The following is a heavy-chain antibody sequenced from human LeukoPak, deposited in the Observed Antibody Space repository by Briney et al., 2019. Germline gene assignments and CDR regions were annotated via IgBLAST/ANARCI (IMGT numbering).Heavy chain of an antibody. CDR3: ARTRRDSYKDY. V-gene: IGHV3-53*01. Sequence: GGSLRLSCAASGFIVSSTYMSWVRQAPGRGLEWVSVIYSGGSTYYADFVKGGFTSFRDSSKNTLYLQMNSLRAEDTAVYYCARTRRDSYKDYWGQGTLVTVSS. CDR2: IYSGGST. D-gene: IGHD5-24*01. J-gene: IGHJ4*02. CDR1: GFIVSSTY.